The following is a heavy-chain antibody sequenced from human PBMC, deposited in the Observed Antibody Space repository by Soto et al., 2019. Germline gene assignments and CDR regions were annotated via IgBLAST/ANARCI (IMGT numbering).Heavy chain of an antibody. CDR3: ARDLAAAGTPLFDF. D-gene: IGHD6-13*01. CDR1: GGSISSYF. CDR2: IYYSGNT. Sequence: PSETLSLTCDVYGGSISSYFWSWIRQPPGKGLEWIGYIYYSGNTNYNPSLKSRVTISVDTSEKQLSLKLSSVTAADTAVYYCARDLAAAGTPLFDFWGQGTLVTVSS. V-gene: IGHV4-59*01. J-gene: IGHJ4*02.